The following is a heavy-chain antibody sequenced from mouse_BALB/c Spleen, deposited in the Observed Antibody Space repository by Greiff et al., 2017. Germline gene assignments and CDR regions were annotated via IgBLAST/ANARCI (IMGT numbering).Heavy chain of an antibody. CDR2: ISDGGSYT. V-gene: IGHV5-4*02. CDR1: GFTFSDYY. J-gene: IGHJ4*01. CDR3: ARGTGYAMDY. Sequence: EVQVVESGGGLVKPGGSLKLSCAASGFTFSDYYMYWVRQTPEKRLEWVATISDGGSYTYYPDSVKGRFTISRDNAKNNLYLQMSSLKSEDTAMYYCARGTGYAMDYWGQGTSVTVSS.